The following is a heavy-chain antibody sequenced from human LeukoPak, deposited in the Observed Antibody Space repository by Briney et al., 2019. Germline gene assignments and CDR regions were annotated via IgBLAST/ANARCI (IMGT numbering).Heavy chain of an antibody. CDR1: GGSISSGSYH. CDR3: ARDTYGSYSLNYFDY. CDR2: AYISGSP. V-gene: IGHV4-61*02. J-gene: IGHJ4*02. Sequence: PSETLSLTCTVPGGSISSGSYHWSWIRQPAGKGLEWIGRAYISGSPNYTPSLQSRVTRSVDTSKNPFSLKLSSVTAADSAVYYCARDTYGSYSLNYFDYWGQGTLLTVSS. D-gene: IGHD1-26*01.